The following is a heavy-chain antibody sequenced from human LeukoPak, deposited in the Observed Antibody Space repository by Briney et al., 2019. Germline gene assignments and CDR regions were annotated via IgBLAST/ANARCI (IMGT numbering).Heavy chain of an antibody. CDR3: ATGIWFGELDY. Sequence: ASVKVSCKVFGYTLTELSMHCVRQAPGKGLEWMGGFDPEDGETIYAQKFQGRVTMTEDTSTDTAYMELSSLRSEDTAVYHCATGIWFGELDYWGQGTLVTVSS. CDR2: FDPEDGET. V-gene: IGHV1-24*01. CDR1: GYTLTELS. J-gene: IGHJ4*02. D-gene: IGHD3-10*01.